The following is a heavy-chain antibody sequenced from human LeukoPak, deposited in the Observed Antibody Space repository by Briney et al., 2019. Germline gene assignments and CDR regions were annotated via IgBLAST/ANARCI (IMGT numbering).Heavy chain of an antibody. CDR2: IYSGGST. Sequence: GGSLRLSCAASGFTVSSNYMSWVRQAPGKGLEWVSVIYSGGSTYYADSVKGRFTISRDNSKNTLYLQMNSLRAEDTAVYYCAKEGGGVVEMATITSHWGQGTLVTVSS. D-gene: IGHD5-24*01. V-gene: IGHV3-53*01. CDR1: GFTVSSNY. J-gene: IGHJ4*02. CDR3: AKEGGGVVEMATITSH.